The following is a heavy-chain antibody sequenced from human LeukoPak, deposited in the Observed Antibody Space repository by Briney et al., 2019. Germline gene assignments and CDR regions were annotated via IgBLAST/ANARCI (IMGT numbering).Heavy chain of an antibody. D-gene: IGHD2-2*02. CDR1: GFTFSSYG. CDR3: ARDEGIVVVPAAIPNY. J-gene: IGHJ4*02. Sequence: GGSLRLSCAASGFTFSSYGMHWVRQAPGKGLEWVAVIWYDGSNKYSADSVKGRFTISRDNSKNPLYLQMNSLRAEDTAVYYCARDEGIVVVPAAIPNYWGQGTLVTVSS. V-gene: IGHV3-33*01. CDR2: IWYDGSNK.